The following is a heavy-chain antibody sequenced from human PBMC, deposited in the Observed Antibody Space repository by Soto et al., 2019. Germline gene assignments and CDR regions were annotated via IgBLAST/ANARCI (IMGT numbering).Heavy chain of an antibody. CDR3: AREDCSGGCHQKFDF. Sequence: GASVKVSCKASGYTFTGDYMHWVRQAPGQGLEWMGWMDFKSGDTKSTQKFQGRVTMTRDTSINTAYMELTRLTSDDTALYYCAREDCSGGCHQKFDFWGQGTLVTVS. D-gene: IGHD2-15*01. CDR2: MDFKSGDT. CDR1: GYTFTGDY. V-gene: IGHV1-2*02. J-gene: IGHJ4*02.